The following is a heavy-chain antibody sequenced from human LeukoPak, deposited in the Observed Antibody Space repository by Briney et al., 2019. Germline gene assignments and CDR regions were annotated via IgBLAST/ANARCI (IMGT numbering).Heavy chain of an antibody. D-gene: IGHD3-22*01. Sequence: GGSLRLSCAASGFTFSSYAMSWVRQAPGKGLEWVSAISGSGGSTYYADSVKGRFTISRDNSKNTLYLQMNSLRAEDTAVHYCAKSMLGLLRYYFDYWGQGTLVTVSS. CDR3: AKSMLGLLRYYFDY. J-gene: IGHJ4*02. CDR2: ISGSGGST. V-gene: IGHV3-23*01. CDR1: GFTFSSYA.